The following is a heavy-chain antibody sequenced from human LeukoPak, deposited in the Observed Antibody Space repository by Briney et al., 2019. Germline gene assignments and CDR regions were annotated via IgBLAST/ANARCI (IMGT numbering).Heavy chain of an antibody. CDR2: INPNSGGT. D-gene: IGHD3-10*01. CDR3: ARASMVRGVSNWFDP. J-gene: IGHJ5*02. Sequence: ASVKVPCKASGYTFTGYYMHWVRQAPGQGLEWMGWINPNSGGTNYAQKFQGRVTMTRDTSISTAYMELSRLRSDDTAVYYCARASMVRGVSNWFDPWGQGTLVTVSS. CDR1: GYTFTGYY. V-gene: IGHV1-2*02.